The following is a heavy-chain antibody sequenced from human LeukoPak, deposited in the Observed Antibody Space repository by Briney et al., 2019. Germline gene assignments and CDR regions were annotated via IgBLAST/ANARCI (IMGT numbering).Heavy chain of an antibody. CDR3: ARDPRGVPSMDV. J-gene: IGHJ6*03. CDR2: INHSGST. D-gene: IGHD6-6*01. Sequence: SETLSLTCAVYGGSFSGYYWSWIRQPPGKGLEWIGEINHSGSTNYNPSLKSRVTISVDTSKNQFSLKLSSVTAADTAVYYCARDPRGVPSMDVWGKGTTVTVSS. CDR1: GGSFSGYY. V-gene: IGHV4-34*01.